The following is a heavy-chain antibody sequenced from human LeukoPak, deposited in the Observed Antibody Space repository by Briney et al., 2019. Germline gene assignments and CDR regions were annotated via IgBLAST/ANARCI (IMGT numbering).Heavy chain of an antibody. J-gene: IGHJ3*01. V-gene: IGHV4-4*07. CDR1: GGSISSYY. CDR3: ARLVYDFWAGYYMDL. Sequence: SETLSLTCTVSGGSISSYYWSWIRQPAGKGLEWIGRIYTSGSTNYNPSLKSRVTMSVDTSKNQFSLKLSSVTAADTAVYYCARLVYDFWAGYYMDLWGQGTMVTVSS. D-gene: IGHD3-3*01. CDR2: IYTSGST.